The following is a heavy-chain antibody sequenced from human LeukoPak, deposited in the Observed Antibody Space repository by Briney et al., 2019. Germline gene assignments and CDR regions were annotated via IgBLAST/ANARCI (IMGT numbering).Heavy chain of an antibody. D-gene: IGHD3-16*02. J-gene: IGHJ4*02. CDR2: ITSSSSYI. Sequence: GGSLRLSCAASGFTFSNYNMNWVRHAPGKGLEWVSSITSSSSYIYYADSVKGRFTISRDNAKNSLYLQMNSLRAEDTAVYYCARGHDYVWGSYRQCPDYWGQGTLVTVSS. V-gene: IGHV3-21*01. CDR1: GFTFSNYN. CDR3: ARGHDYVWGSYRQCPDY.